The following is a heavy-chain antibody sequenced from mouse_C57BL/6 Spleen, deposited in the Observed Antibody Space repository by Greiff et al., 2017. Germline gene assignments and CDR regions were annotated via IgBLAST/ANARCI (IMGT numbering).Heavy chain of an antibody. Sequence: EVMLVESGGGLVKPGGSLKLSCAASGFTFSDYGMHWVRQAPEKGLEWVAYISSGSSTIYYADTVKGRFTISRDNAKNTLFLQMTSLRSEDTAMYYCARWLPYDYAMDYWGQGTSVTVSS. CDR2: ISSGSSTI. CDR1: GFTFSDYG. V-gene: IGHV5-17*01. D-gene: IGHD2-2*01. CDR3: ARWLPYDYAMDY. J-gene: IGHJ4*01.